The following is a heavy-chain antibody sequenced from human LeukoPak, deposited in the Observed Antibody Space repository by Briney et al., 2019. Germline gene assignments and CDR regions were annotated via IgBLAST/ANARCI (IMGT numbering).Heavy chain of an antibody. CDR3: ARVDSSLWFGELALPDY. D-gene: IGHD3-10*01. CDR2: IYSGGST. CDR1: GFTVSTNY. V-gene: IGHV3-53*01. J-gene: IGHJ4*02. Sequence: HAGGSLRLSCAASGFTVSTNYMTWVRQAPGKGLEWVSVIYSGGSTYYADSVKGRFTISRDNAKNSLYLQMNSLRAEDTAVYYCARVDSSLWFGELALPDYWGQGTLVTVSS.